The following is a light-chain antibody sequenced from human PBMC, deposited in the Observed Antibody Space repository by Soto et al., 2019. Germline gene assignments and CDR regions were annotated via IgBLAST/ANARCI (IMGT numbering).Light chain of an antibody. CDR1: SSDVGTYKP. J-gene: IGLJ3*02. V-gene: IGLV2-23*01. CDR2: DDT. CDR3: CSFAGSSTS. Sequence: QPVLTQPASVSGSPGQSITISCTGTSSDVGTYKPVSWYQQYPGKAPKVIIYDDTKRPSGVSSRFSGSKSGNTASLTISGLQAEDEADYYCCSFAGSSTSFGGGTKVTVL.